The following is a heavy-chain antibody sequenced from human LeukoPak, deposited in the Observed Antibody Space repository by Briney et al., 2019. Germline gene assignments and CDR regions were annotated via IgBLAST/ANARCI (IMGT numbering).Heavy chain of an antibody. D-gene: IGHD2-15*01. J-gene: IGHJ3*02. CDR1: GFTFNNYA. CDR2: ISHSGVTT. Sequence: GGSLRLSCAASGFTFNNYAINWVRQAPGKGLEWVSAISHSGVTTYYADSVKGRFTISRDNSKNTLLLQMNSLRAEDTALYYCAKAPPPYCSGGSCFDAFDIWGQGTMVTVSS. V-gene: IGHV3-23*01. CDR3: AKAPPPYCSGGSCFDAFDI.